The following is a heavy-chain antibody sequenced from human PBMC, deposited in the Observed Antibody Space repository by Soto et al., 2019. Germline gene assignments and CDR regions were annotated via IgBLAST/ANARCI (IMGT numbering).Heavy chain of an antibody. D-gene: IGHD6-19*01. CDR2: ISPGGDRI. Sequence: GGSLRLSCVASGFMFDSYAMNWVRQAPGKGLEWVSYISPGGDRIYYAESLKGRITISRDNARNSLSLQMIILSDEDTAVYYCTKSADSAGWGVDFWGQGTLVTVSS. CDR3: TKSADSAGWGVDF. J-gene: IGHJ4*02. V-gene: IGHV3-48*02. CDR1: GFMFDSYA.